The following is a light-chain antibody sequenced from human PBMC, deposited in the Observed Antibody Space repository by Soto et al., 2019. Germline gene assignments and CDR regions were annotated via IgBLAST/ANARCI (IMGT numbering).Light chain of an antibody. CDR2: EVS. CDR3: SSYPSSSTYV. J-gene: IGLJ1*01. V-gene: IGLV2-18*02. CDR1: SSDVGSYNR. Sequence: QSALTQPPSVSGSPGQSVTISCTGTSSDVGSYNRVSWYQQPPGTAPKVMIYEVSNRPSGVPDRFSGSKSDNTASLTISGLEAEHEADYYCSSYPSSSTYVFGTGTKLTVL.